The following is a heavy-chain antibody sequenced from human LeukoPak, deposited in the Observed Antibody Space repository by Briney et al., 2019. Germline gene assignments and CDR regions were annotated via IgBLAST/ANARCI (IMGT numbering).Heavy chain of an antibody. V-gene: IGHV3-43*02. D-gene: IGHD3-10*01. J-gene: IGHJ4*02. CDR1: GFTFDDYA. CDR2: ISGDGGST. CDR3: VRGSGSYYY. Sequence: GGSLRLSCAASGFTFDDYAMHGVRQAPGKGLAWVSLISGDGGSTYYAVSVKGRLTIYRDNAKNSLYLQMSSLRAEDTAVYYCVRGSGSYYYWGQGTLVTVSS.